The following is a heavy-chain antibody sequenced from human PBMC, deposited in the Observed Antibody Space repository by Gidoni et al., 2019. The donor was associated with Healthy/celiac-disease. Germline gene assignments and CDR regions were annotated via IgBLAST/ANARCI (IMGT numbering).Heavy chain of an antibody. J-gene: IGHJ4*02. CDR2: ISSSSSYI. V-gene: IGHV3-21*01. Sequence: EVQLVESGGGLVKPGGSLRLSCAASGFTFSSHSMNWVRQAPGKGLEWVSSISSSSSYIYYADSVKGRFTISRDNAKNSLYLQMNSLRAEDTAVYYCARIRRGDYYDSSGDHDYWGQGTLVTVSS. D-gene: IGHD3-22*01. CDR3: ARIRRGDYYDSSGDHDY. CDR1: GFTFSSHS.